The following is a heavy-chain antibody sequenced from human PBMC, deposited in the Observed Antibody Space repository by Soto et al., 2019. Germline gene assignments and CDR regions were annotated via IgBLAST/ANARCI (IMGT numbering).Heavy chain of an antibody. V-gene: IGHV4-34*01. J-gene: IGHJ6*03. CDR2: IDHSGDT. D-gene: IGHD4-17*01. CDR1: GGSFSGYY. Sequence: QVRLQQWGAGLLKPSETLSLTCAVYGGSFSGYYWNWIRQPPGKGLEWIGEIDHSGDTKYNPSLQSRVTISVDTSKNQFSLKLSSVTAADTAVYHCARDLGLRSAGDLYYYYMDVWGKGTTVTVSS. CDR3: ARDLGLRSAGDLYYYYMDV.